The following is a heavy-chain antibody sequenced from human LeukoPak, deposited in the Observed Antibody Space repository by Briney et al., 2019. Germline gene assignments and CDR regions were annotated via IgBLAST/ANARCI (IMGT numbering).Heavy chain of an antibody. CDR3: ARDYYDSSGYLR. Sequence: PSETLSLTCTVSGGSVSATTYYWGWIRQPPGKGLEWIGSIRYRGTTDYNPSLKSRVKISLAAPKNPFSLKLSSMTAADTAVYYCARDYYDSSGYLRWGQGTLVTVSS. D-gene: IGHD3-22*01. V-gene: IGHV4-39*02. CDR1: GGSVSATTYY. J-gene: IGHJ4*02. CDR2: IRYRGTT.